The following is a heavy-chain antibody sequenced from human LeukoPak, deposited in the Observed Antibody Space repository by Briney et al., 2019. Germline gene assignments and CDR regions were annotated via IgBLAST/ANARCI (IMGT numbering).Heavy chain of an antibody. Sequence: VASVKVSCKASGGTFSSYAISWVRQAPGQGLEWMGGIIPIFGTANYAQKFQGRVTITTDESTSTAYMELSSLRSEETAVYYCARGDCSGGSCLDDAFDIWGQGTMVTVSS. CDR1: GGTFSSYA. D-gene: IGHD2-15*01. V-gene: IGHV1-69*05. CDR3: ARGDCSGGSCLDDAFDI. J-gene: IGHJ3*02. CDR2: IIPIFGTA.